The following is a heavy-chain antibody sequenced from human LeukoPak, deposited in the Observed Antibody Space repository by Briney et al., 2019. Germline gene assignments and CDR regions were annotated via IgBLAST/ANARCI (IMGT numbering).Heavy chain of an antibody. J-gene: IGHJ4*02. CDR2: INPSGGST. Sequence: ASVKVSCKASGYTFTSYYMHWVRQAPGQGLEWMGIINPSGGSTSYAQKFQGRVTMTRDTSTSTVYMELSSLRSEDTAVYYCARGPHYYDSSGYLTAHFDYWGQGTLVTVSS. D-gene: IGHD3-22*01. V-gene: IGHV1-46*01. CDR1: GYTFTSYY. CDR3: ARGPHYYDSSGYLTAHFDY.